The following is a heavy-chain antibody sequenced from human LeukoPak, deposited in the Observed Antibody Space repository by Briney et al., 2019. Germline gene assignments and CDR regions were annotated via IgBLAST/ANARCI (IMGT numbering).Heavy chain of an antibody. J-gene: IGHJ4*02. V-gene: IGHV3-30*03. Sequence: QSGGSLRLSCAASGFTFSGYGMHWVRQAPGKGLEWVAVISYDGSNKYYADSVKGRFTISRDNSKNTLYLEMNSLRPEDTAVYYRARDRRWLQYSDYWGQGTLVTVSS. CDR2: ISYDGSNK. CDR3: ARDRRWLQYSDY. CDR1: GFTFSGYG. D-gene: IGHD5-24*01.